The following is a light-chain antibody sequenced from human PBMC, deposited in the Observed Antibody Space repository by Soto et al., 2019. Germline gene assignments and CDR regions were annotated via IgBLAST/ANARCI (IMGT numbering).Light chain of an antibody. CDR1: KSDIGVYDF. CDR3: KSYAGSNTYV. Sequence: QSVLTQPPSASGSPGQSVTISCTGTKSDIGVYDFVSWYQHHPGKAPRLIIYEVVQRPSGVPDRFSGSKSGNTASLTVSGLQAADEAAYFCKSYAGSNTYVLGSGTKVTV. J-gene: IGLJ1*01. V-gene: IGLV2-8*01. CDR2: EVV.